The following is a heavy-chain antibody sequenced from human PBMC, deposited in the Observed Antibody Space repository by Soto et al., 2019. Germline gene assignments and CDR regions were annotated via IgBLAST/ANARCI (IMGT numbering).Heavy chain of an antibody. D-gene: IGHD6-13*01. CDR1: GGSISTGAYS. CDR2: IYHSGSA. V-gene: IGHV4-30-2*01. Sequence: SQTLSLTCAVSGGSISTGAYSWSWIRHPPGNGLEWIGYIYHSGSAYYNPSLKSRVTMSVDRSKNQFSPKLSSVTAADTAVYYGARGTHSGTWYAVYWGQGTLVTVSS. CDR3: ARGTHSGTWYAVY. J-gene: IGHJ4*02.